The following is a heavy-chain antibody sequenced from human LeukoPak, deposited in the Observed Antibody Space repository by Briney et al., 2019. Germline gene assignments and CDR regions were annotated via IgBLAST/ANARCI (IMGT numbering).Heavy chain of an antibody. Sequence: SETLSLTCTVSGGSISSYYWSWIRQPPGKGLEWIGYIYYSGSTYYNPSLKSRVTISVDTSKNQFSLKLSSVTAADTAVYYCASNTVTTYWYFDLWGRGTLVTVSS. CDR1: GGSISSYY. CDR3: ASNTVTTYWYFDL. D-gene: IGHD4-17*01. J-gene: IGHJ2*01. V-gene: IGHV4-59*06. CDR2: IYYSGST.